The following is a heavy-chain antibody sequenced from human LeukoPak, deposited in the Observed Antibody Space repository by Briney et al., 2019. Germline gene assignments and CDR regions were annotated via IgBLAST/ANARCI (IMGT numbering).Heavy chain of an antibody. Sequence: PGGSLRLSCAASGCTFSSYAMSWVRQASGKGLEWVSAISGSGGSTYYADSVKGRFTISRDNPKNTLYLQMNSLRAEDTAVYYCAKVGGVADTDYWGQGTLVTVSS. V-gene: IGHV3-23*01. J-gene: IGHJ4*02. CDR2: ISGSGGST. D-gene: IGHD2-8*02. CDR3: AKVGGVADTDY. CDR1: GCTFSSYA.